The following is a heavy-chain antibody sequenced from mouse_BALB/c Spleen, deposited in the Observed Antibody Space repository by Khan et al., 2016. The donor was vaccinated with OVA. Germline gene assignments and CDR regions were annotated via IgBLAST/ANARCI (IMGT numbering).Heavy chain of an antibody. Sequence: EVKLEESGPGLVKPSQSLSLTCTVTGYSITSGYGWNWIRQFPGNKLEWMGYISYSGSTNSNPSLKSRISITRDTSKNQFFLQLNSVTTEDTATXYCSRTARIKYWGQGTTLTVSS. J-gene: IGHJ2*01. V-gene: IGHV3-2*02. CDR3: SRTARIKY. CDR2: ISYSGST. D-gene: IGHD1-2*01. CDR1: GYSITSGYG.